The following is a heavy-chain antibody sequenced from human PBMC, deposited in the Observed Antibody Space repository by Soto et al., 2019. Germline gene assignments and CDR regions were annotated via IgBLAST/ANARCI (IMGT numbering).Heavy chain of an antibody. V-gene: IGHV4-34*01. CDR3: ARARKGSGSDYYYHYGMDV. CDR2: INHSGST. CDR1: GGSFSDYY. J-gene: IGHJ6*04. D-gene: IGHD3-3*01. Sequence: SETLSLTCSVYGGSFSDYYWSWIRQPPGKGLEWIGEINHSGSTNYDPSLKSRVTISVHTSKNHFPLKLSSVTAADTAVYYCARARKGSGSDYYYHYGMDVWGKGTTVTVSS.